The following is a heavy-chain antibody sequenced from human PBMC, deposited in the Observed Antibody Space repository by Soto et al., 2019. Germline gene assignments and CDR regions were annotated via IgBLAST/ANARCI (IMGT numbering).Heavy chain of an antibody. J-gene: IGHJ4*02. Sequence: ASVKVSCKASGYTFTNYLIDWVRQAPGQRLEWMGWIDAGNGNTKYSQKFQGRVTITRDTSASTAYMELSSLRSEDTAVYYCARSIVVVTALDYWGQGTLVTVSS. D-gene: IGHD2-21*02. V-gene: IGHV1-3*01. CDR3: ARSIVVVTALDY. CDR2: IDAGNGNT. CDR1: GYTFTNYL.